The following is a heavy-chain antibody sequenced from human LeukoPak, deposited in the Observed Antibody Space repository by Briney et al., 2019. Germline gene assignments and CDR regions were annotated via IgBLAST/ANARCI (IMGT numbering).Heavy chain of an antibody. CDR1: GFTFSSYG. CDR3: AKDRGGSYDGGDY. CDR2: IWDEGSNK. D-gene: IGHD1-26*01. V-gene: IGHV3-33*06. J-gene: IGHJ4*02. Sequence: PGGSLRLSCAAPGFTFSSYGMHGVRQAPGKRLGWGAVIWDEGSNKYYADSVKGRFTISGDNSKNTLYLQMNSLRAEDTAVYYCAKDRGGSYDGGDYWGQGTLVTVSS.